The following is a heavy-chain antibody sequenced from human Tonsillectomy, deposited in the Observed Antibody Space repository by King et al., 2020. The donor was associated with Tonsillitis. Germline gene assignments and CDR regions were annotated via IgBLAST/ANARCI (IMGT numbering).Heavy chain of an antibody. CDR2: ISAYNGDT. CDR1: GYTFTSYG. D-gene: IGHD1-7*01. CDR3: ARDMWNLHMDV. J-gene: IGHJ6*03. V-gene: IGHV1-18*01. Sequence: GQLVQSGAEVKKPGASVKVSCKASGYTFTSYGISWVRQAPGQGLEWMGWISAYNGDTNYAQTLQDRVTMTTDTSTSTAYMEVTSLRSDDTAVYYCARDMWNLHMDVWGKGTTVTVSS.